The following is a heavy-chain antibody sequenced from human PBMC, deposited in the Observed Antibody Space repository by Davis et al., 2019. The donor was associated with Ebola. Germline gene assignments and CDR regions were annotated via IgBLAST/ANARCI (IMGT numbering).Heavy chain of an antibody. V-gene: IGHV3-15*07. CDR1: GFTFSNAW. Sequence: GESLKISCAASGFTFSNAWMNWVRQAPGKGLEWVGRIKSKTDGGTTDYAAPVKGRFTISRDDSKNTPYLQMNSLKTEDTAVYYCARDPFGDGYNYEIWFDPWGQGTLVTVSS. CDR3: ARDPFGDGYNYEIWFDP. D-gene: IGHD5-24*01. J-gene: IGHJ5*02. CDR2: IKSKTDGGTT.